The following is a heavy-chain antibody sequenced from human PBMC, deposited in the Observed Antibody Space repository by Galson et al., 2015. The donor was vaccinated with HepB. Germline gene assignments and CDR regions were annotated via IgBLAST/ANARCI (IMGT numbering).Heavy chain of an antibody. CDR2: IWHDGSNK. Sequence: SLRLSCAASGFPFSIYGMYWVRQAPGKGLEWMAVIWHDGSNKYYADSFKGRVTISRDNVNNTVYLQMNSLRAEDTAVYYCAKDFILIGFDIWGQGSLVIVSS. CDR3: AKDFILIGFDI. V-gene: IGHV3-33*06. J-gene: IGHJ3*02. CDR1: GFPFSIYG.